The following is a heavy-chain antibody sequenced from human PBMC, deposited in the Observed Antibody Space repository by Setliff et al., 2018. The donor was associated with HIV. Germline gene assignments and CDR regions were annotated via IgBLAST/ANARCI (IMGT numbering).Heavy chain of an antibody. CDR3: ARGWEGGMDY. CDR1: GYTFTSYY. V-gene: IGHV1-46*01. J-gene: IGHJ4*02. Sequence: ASVKVSCKASGYTFTSYYMHWVRQAPGQGLEWMGIINPSSGSTTYAQKVQGRVTMTGDTSTNTLYMELSSLRSEDTAVYYCARGWEGGMDYWGQGTLVTVSS. D-gene: IGHD1-26*01. CDR2: INPSSGST.